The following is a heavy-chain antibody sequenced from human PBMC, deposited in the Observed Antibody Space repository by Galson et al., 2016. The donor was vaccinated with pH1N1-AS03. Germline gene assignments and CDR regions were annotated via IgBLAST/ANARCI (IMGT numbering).Heavy chain of an antibody. D-gene: IGHD6-19*01. CDR3: AKDTEAVADRRGYFFDD. CDR2: IIGAGGVP. V-gene: IGHV3-23*01. CDR1: GFTFSSYA. J-gene: IGHJ4*02. Sequence: SLRLSCPVSGFTFSSYAMSWVRQAPGKGLEWVGPIIGAGGVPYYAGSVQGRFAVASDTSENTGYLQLDRLRAEDTAVYYCAKDTEAVADRRGYFFDDWGQGTLVTVSS.